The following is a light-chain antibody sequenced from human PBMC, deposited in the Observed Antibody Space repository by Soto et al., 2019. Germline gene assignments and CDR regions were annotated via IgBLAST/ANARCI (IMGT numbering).Light chain of an antibody. CDR3: QSYDSSLSGSRV. J-gene: IGLJ1*01. CDR2: GNS. CDR1: SSNIGAGYD. V-gene: IGLV1-40*01. Sequence: QAVVTQPPSVSGAPGQRVTISCTGSSSNIGAGYDVHWYQQLPGTAPKLLIYGNSNRPSEVPDRFSGSKSGTSASLAITGLQAEDEADYYFQSYDSSLSGSRVFGAGTKVTVL.